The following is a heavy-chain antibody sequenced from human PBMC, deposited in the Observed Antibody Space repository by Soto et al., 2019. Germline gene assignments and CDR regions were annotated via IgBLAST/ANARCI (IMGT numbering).Heavy chain of an antibody. CDR2: ISYDGSNK. D-gene: IGHD3-10*01. CDR1: GFTFSSYA. V-gene: IGHV3-30-3*01. Sequence: QVQLVESGGGVVQPGRSLRLSCAASGFTFSSYAMHWVRQAPGKGLEWVAVISYDGSNKYYADSVKGRFTISRDNSKNRLYLQMNSLRAEDTAVYYCARYLADRDCMDVWGQGTTVTVSS. J-gene: IGHJ6*02. CDR3: ARYLADRDCMDV.